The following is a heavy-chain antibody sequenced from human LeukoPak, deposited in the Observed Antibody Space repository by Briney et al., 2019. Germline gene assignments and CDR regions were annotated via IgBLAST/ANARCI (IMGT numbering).Heavy chain of an antibody. CDR3: ARDQTIFGVRGGMDV. V-gene: IGHV4-61*01. CDR1: GGSISSSTYY. D-gene: IGHD3-3*01. CDR2: IYYSGST. J-gene: IGHJ6*02. Sequence: SETLSLTCTVSGGSISSSTYYWSWIRQPPGKGLEWIGYIYYSGSTNYNPSLKSRVTISVDTSKNQFSLKLSSVTAADTAVYYCARDQTIFGVRGGMDVWGQGTTVTVSS.